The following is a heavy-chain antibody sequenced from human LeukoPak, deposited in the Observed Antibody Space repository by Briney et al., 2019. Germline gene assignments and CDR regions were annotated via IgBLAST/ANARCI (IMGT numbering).Heavy chain of an antibody. CDR2: ISSSTSRI. CDR1: GFTFNSYS. J-gene: IGHJ4*02. Sequence: GGSLRLSCGASGFTFNSYSLNWVRHALAKGLEWGSYISSSTSRIYYAASVKGRFTISRDSARRSLFLQMNSLRDEDTAVYYCARDIHWAFDYWGQGTLVTVSS. D-gene: IGHD7-27*01. CDR3: ARDIHWAFDY. V-gene: IGHV3-48*02.